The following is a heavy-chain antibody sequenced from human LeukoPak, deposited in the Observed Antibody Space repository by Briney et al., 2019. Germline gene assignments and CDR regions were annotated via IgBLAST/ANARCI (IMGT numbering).Heavy chain of an antibody. J-gene: IGHJ6*02. CDR3: ARGLEMIAVAWGDYYYYGMDV. D-gene: IGHD6-19*01. CDR1: GDSVSSNSAA. V-gene: IGHV6-1*01. Sequence: SQTLSLTCAISGDSVSSNSAAWNWIRQSPSRGLEWLGRTYYRSKWYNDYAVSVKSRITINPDTSKNQFSLQLNSVTPEDTAVYYCARGLEMIAVAWGDYYYYGMDVWGQGTTVTVSS. CDR2: TYYRSKWYN.